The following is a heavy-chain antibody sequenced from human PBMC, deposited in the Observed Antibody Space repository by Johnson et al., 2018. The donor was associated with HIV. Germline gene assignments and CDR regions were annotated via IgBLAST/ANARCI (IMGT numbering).Heavy chain of an antibody. CDR1: GFTFSSYA. Sequence: QVQLVESWGGLVQPGGSLRLSCEASGFTFSSYAMHWVRQAPGKGLEWVAVISYDGSNKYYADSVKGRFTISRDNSQNTLYLQMNSRRAEDTAVDYCASGWLWNGYYLHDAFDIWGQGTMVTVSS. V-gene: IGHV3-30*14. J-gene: IGHJ3*02. D-gene: IGHD3-3*01. CDR2: ISYDGSNK. CDR3: ASGWLWNGYYLHDAFDI.